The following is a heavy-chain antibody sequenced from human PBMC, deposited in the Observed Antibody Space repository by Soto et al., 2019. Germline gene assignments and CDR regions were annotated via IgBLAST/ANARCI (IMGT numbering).Heavy chain of an antibody. Sequence: GGSLRLSCAASGFSFSSFAMSWVRQAPGKGLEGVSDISGSGGSTHYADSVKGRFTISRDNSKNTLYLQMNSLRAEDTAVYYCAKDRQEVRGVIHFDYWGQGTLVTVSS. D-gene: IGHD3-10*01. V-gene: IGHV3-23*01. CDR1: GFSFSSFA. CDR3: AKDRQEVRGVIHFDY. J-gene: IGHJ4*02. CDR2: ISGSGGST.